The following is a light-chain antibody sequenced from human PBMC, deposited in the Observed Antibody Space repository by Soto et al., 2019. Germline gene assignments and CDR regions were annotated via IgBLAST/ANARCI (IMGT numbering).Light chain of an antibody. CDR2: GAS. J-gene: IGKJ1*01. CDR1: QSVSSK. V-gene: IGKV3-15*01. CDR3: QQYNDWPRT. Sequence: EIVMTQSPATLSVSPGERATLSCRASQSVSSKLAWYQQRSGQAPRLLVYGASTRASDIPARFSGSGSGTEFTLTISSLQSEDFAFYYCQQYNDWPRTFGHGTKVEIK.